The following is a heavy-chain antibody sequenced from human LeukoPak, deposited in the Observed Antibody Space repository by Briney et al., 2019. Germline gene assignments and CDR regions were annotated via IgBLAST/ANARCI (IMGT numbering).Heavy chain of an antibody. CDR1: GGSISGYY. CDR2: IYYTGRT. J-gene: IGHJ4*02. Sequence: SETLSLTCLVSGGSISGYYWSWIRQPPGKGLQWIGYIYYTGRTRYNPSLQSRVTISVDTSKNQVSLKLTSVTAADTVVYYCARQTDHGDSNYWGQGTLVTVSS. CDR3: ARQTDHGDSNY. D-gene: IGHD4-17*01. V-gene: IGHV4-59*08.